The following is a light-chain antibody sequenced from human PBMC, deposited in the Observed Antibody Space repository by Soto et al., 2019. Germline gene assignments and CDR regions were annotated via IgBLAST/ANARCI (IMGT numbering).Light chain of an antibody. CDR2: SNN. CDR1: SANIGSNT. V-gene: IGLV1-44*01. J-gene: IGLJ1*01. CDR3: AFWNASMSGNV. Sequence: QSVLTQPPSASGTPGQRVTISCSGSSANIGSNTVNWYQQLPGTAPRLLIYSNNKRPSGVPDRFSGSQSGTSVSLAISGLQSEYESDYYCAFWNASMSGNVLGTGTKVTVL.